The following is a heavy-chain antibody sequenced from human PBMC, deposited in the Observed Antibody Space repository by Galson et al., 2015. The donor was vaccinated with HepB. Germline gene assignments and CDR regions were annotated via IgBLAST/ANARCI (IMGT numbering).Heavy chain of an antibody. CDR2: MNPNSGNT. J-gene: IGHJ4*02. CDR3: ARVGYNDFWSGYWVVFDY. V-gene: IGHV1-8*01. D-gene: IGHD3/OR15-3a*01. Sequence: SVKVSCKASGYTFTSYDINWVRQATGQGLEWMGWMNPNSGNTGYAQKFQGRVTMTRNTSISTAYMELSSLRSEDTAVYYCARVGYNDFWSGYWVVFDYWGQGTLVTVSS. CDR1: GYTFTSYD.